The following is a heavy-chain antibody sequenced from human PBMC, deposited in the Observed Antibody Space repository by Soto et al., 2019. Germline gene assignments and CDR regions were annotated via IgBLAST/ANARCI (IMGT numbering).Heavy chain of an antibody. CDR2: ISYDGRNK. Sequence: GGSLRLSCVASDFSFRNYGMHWVRQAPGKGLEWVADISYDGRNKYYAESVKGRFTISRDNSKNTLYLQMNSLGTEDTAVYYCAKDWRWEQQIYGMNVWGQGTTVTVSS. CDR3: AKDWRWEQQIYGMNV. CDR1: DFSFRNYG. V-gene: IGHV3-30*18. D-gene: IGHD1-26*01. J-gene: IGHJ6*02.